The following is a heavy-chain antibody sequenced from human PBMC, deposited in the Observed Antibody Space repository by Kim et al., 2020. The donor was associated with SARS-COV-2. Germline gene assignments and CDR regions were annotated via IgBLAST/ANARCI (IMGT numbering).Heavy chain of an antibody. CDR2: IYYSGSF. J-gene: IGHJ3*02. CDR1: GGPISSSSYY. D-gene: IGHD3-10*01. V-gene: IGHV4-39*01. CDR3: ARNITMIRGVRFGAFDI. Sequence: SETLSLTCTVSGGPISSSSYYWGWIRQPPGKGLEWIGNIYYSGSFYYNPSLKSRITIAVDTSKNQFSLKLSSVTAADTAVYYCARNITMIRGVRFGAFDIWGQGTMVTVSS.